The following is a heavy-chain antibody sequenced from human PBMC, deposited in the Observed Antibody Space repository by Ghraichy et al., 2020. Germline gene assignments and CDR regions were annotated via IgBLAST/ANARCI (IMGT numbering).Heavy chain of an antibody. CDR2: ISYDGSNK. CDR1: GFTFTSYG. CDR3: AKDDTAYIVGATDPDY. D-gene: IGHD1-26*01. J-gene: IGHJ4*02. Sequence: GGSLRLSCAASGFTFTSYGMHWVRQAPGKGLEWVAVISYDGSNKYYADSVKGRFTISRDNSKNTLYLQMNSLRAEDTAVYYCAKDDTAYIVGATDPDYWGQGTLVTVSS. V-gene: IGHV3-30*18.